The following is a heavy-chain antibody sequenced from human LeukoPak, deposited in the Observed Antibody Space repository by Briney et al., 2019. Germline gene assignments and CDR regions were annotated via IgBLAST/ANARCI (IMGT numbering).Heavy chain of an antibody. D-gene: IGHD6-13*01. CDR2: IHHSGST. V-gene: IGHV4-4*02. CDR3: ARERNLIAAAGTLGGY. CDR1: GGSISSGFW. Sequence: SETLSLTCVVSGGSISSGFWWSWVRQPPGKGLEWIGEIHHSGSTNYNPSLKSRVDISVDTSKNQFSLNLSSVTAADTAVYYCARERNLIAAAGTLGGYWGQGTLVTVSS. J-gene: IGHJ4*02.